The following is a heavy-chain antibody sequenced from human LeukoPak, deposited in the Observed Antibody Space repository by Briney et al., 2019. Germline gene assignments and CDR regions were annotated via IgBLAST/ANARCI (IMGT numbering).Heavy chain of an antibody. CDR1: GYTFTNFD. CDR2: MNPNSGNT. J-gene: IGHJ6*03. CDR3: ARAPGGSGTPYTMDA. V-gene: IGHV1-8*01. Sequence: GASVKVSCKGSGYTFTNFDINWVRQATGQGLEWMGWMNPNSGNTGSAQKLQGRVTMTMNTSISTAYIELSSLRSEDTAVDYCARAPGGSGTPYTMDAWGGGTPVTVPS. D-gene: IGHD3-16*01.